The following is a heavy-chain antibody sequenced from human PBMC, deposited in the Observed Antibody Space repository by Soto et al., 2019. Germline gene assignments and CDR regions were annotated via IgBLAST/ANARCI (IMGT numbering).Heavy chain of an antibody. V-gene: IGHV5-51*01. D-gene: IGHD5-12*01. Sequence: PGESLKISCKGSGYTFTAHWIAWVRQMPGKRLEWMGLIYPDDSDTRYSPSFQGQVTISADKSSNTAYLQWSSLKASDTAIYYCAIAPQAQDIVATEVWFDPWGQGTLVTVSS. J-gene: IGHJ5*02. CDR3: AIAPQAQDIVATEVWFDP. CDR2: IYPDDSDT. CDR1: GYTFTAHW.